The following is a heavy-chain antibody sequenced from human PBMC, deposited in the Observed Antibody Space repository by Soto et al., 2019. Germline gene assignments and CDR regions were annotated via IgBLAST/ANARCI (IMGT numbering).Heavy chain of an antibody. Sequence: GGSLRLSCAASGFTFSSYSMNWVRQAPGKGLDWVSYISSSSSTIYYADSVKGRFTISRDNAKNSLYLQMNSLRAEDTAVYYCARASLTTVTTLDSGGAFDIWGQGTMVTVSS. CDR3: ARASLTTVTTLDSGGAFDI. CDR1: GFTFSSYS. J-gene: IGHJ3*02. V-gene: IGHV3-48*01. D-gene: IGHD4-4*01. CDR2: ISSSSSTI.